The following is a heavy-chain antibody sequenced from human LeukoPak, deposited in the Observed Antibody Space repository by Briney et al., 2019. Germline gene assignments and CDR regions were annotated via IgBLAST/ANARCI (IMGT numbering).Heavy chain of an antibody. V-gene: IGHV1-69*13. CDR1: GGTFSSYA. J-gene: IGHJ3*02. Sequence: SVKVSCKASGGTFSSYAISWVRQAPGQGLEWMGGIIPIFGTANYAQKFQGRVTITADESTSTAYMELSSLRSEDTAVYYCAREMTTVVTDAFDIWGQGTMVTVSS. D-gene: IGHD4-23*01. CDR3: AREMTTVVTDAFDI. CDR2: IIPIFGTA.